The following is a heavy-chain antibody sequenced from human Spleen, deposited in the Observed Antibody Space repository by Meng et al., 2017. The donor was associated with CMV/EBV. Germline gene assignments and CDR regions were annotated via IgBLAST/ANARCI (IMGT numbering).Heavy chain of an antibody. CDR1: GGSISSYY. CDR3: ARVLMDIVVVPAAARFDP. D-gene: IGHD2-2*03. J-gene: IGHJ5*02. Sequence: SETLSLTCTVSGGSISSYYWSWIRQPPGKGLEWIGYIYYSGSTNYNPSLTSRVTISVDTSKNQFSLKLSSVTAADTAVYYCARVLMDIVVVPAAARFDPWGQGTLVTVSS. V-gene: IGHV4-59*01. CDR2: IYYSGST.